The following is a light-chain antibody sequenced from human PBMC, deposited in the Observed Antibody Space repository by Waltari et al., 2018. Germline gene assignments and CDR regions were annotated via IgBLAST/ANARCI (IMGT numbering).Light chain of an antibody. CDR2: DAS. J-gene: IGKJ2*01. Sequence: DVQMTQSPSSLSASIGDRVTSTCQASQDISNYLNWFQQRPGKVPKLLIYDASGLETGVPSRFSGSGFGTDFTLTISSLQPEDIATYYCQQFGNLPYTFGQGTKLEIK. V-gene: IGKV1-33*01. CDR3: QQFGNLPYT. CDR1: QDISNY.